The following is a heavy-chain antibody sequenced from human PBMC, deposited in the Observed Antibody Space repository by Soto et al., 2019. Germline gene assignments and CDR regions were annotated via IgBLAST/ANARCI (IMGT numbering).Heavy chain of an antibody. D-gene: IGHD1-26*01. J-gene: IGHJ5*02. CDR1: GASISTGGYS. Sequence: SETLSLTCIVSGASISTGGYSWSWIRQPPGKGPEWIGYIYESGRTYYKPSLKSRASISMDKSRNQFSVRLTSVTAADTAVYFCARGDRYSGSFSDYFDPWGQGTLVTISS. CDR3: ARGDRYSGSFSDYFDP. V-gene: IGHV4-30-2*01. CDR2: IYESGRT.